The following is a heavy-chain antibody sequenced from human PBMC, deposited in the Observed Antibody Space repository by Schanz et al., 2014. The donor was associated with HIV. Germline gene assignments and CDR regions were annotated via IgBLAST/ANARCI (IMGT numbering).Heavy chain of an antibody. CDR1: GFTFSNAW. V-gene: IGHV3-15*01. CDR2: IKSKTDGGTT. Sequence: VQLVESGGGLVKPGGSLRLSCAASGFTFSNAWISWVRQAPGKGLEWVGRIKSKTDGGTTDYAAPVRGRFTISRDDSKNTLYLQMNSLKTVDTAVYYCTTDNYDFWSGYPHFDYWGQGTLVTVSS. D-gene: IGHD3-3*01. CDR3: TTDNYDFWSGYPHFDY. J-gene: IGHJ4*02.